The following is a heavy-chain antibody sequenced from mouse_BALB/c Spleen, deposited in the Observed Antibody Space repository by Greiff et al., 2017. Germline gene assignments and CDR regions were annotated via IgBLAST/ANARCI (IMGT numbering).Heavy chain of an antibody. Sequence: KLMESGPGLVKPSQSLSLTCTVTGYSITSDYAWNWIRQFPGNKLEWMGYISYSGSTSYNPSLKSRISITRDTSKNQFFLQLNSVTTEDTATYYCASEGIYYAMDYWGQGTSVTVSS. CDR2: ISYSGST. V-gene: IGHV3-2*02. J-gene: IGHJ4*01. CDR3: ASEGIYYAMDY. CDR1: GYSITSDYA.